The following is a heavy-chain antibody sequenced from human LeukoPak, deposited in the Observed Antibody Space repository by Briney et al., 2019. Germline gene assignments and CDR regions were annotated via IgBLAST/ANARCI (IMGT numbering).Heavy chain of an antibody. CDR1: GGSISSSSYY. V-gene: IGHV4-39*01. CDR3: ARVIGYDYETYFDY. CDR2: IYYSGST. Sequence: KPSETLSLTCTVSGGSISSSSYYWGWIRQPPGKGLEWIGSIYYSGSTYYNPSLKSRVTISVDTSKNQFSLKLSSVTAADTAVHYCARVIGYDYETYFDYWGQGTLVTVSS. J-gene: IGHJ4*02. D-gene: IGHD5-12*01.